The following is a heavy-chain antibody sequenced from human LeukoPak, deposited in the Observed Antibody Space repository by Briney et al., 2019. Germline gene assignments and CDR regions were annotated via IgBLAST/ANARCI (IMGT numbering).Heavy chain of an antibody. V-gene: IGHV3-74*01. CDR2: INSDGSAT. Sequence: GGSLRLSCAASGFPFSSYWMHWVRQVPGKGLLWVSRINSDGSATIYADSVRGRFTISRDNAKNTLYLQMSGLRVEDTAVYHCASDSPYYGMDVWGQGTTVPVSS. CDR3: ASDSPYYGMDV. J-gene: IGHJ6*02. CDR1: GFPFSSYW.